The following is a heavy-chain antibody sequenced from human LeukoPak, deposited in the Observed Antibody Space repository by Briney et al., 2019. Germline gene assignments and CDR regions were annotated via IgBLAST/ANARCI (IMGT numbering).Heavy chain of an antibody. J-gene: IGHJ4*02. V-gene: IGHV3-33*01. CDR3: ARARGCSGGGCYGKFDY. D-gene: IGHD2-15*01. Sequence: GGSLRLSCAASRFTFSSYGMHWVRQAPGKGLEWVALIWYDGSKKYYVDSVKGRFTISRDNSKNMLYLQVNSLRLEDTAVYYCARARGCSGGGCYGKFDYWGQGTLVTVSS. CDR2: IWYDGSKK. CDR1: RFTFSSYG.